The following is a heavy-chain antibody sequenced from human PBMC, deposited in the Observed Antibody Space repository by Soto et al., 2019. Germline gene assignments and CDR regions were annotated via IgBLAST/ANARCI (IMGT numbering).Heavy chain of an antibody. V-gene: IGHV1-18*04. Sequence: QAQLVQSGAEVKKPGASVKVSCKASGYDFSSYGISWVRQAPGQGLEWMGWISASNGNRDYAQHFQGRVPTTSVPSRTTAYRELRSLRSDDTAVYYCVREPQRNDYWGQGTLVNVSS. CDR2: ISASNGNR. CDR3: VREPQRNDY. D-gene: IGHD2-2*01. J-gene: IGHJ4*02. CDR1: GYDFSSYG.